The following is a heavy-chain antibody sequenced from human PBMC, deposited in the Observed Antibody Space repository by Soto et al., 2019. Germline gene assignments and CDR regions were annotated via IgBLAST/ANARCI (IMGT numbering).Heavy chain of an antibody. D-gene: IGHD4-17*01. V-gene: IGHV1-46*03. CDR1: GYTFTSHY. CDR3: TRDYGGSNAFDI. Sequence: QVQLVQSGAEVKKPGASVRVSCKASGYTFTSHYMHWVRQAPGQGPGWMGVINPSGGSTTYAQKFQGRVTMTRDTSTSTVYMELSSLRSEDTAVYYCTRDYGGSNAFDIWGQGTMVTVSS. J-gene: IGHJ3*02. CDR2: INPSGGST.